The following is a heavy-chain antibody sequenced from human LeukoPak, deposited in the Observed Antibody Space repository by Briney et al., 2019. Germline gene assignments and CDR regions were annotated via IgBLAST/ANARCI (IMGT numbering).Heavy chain of an antibody. CDR3: ARDSSWFDY. J-gene: IGHJ4*02. Sequence: GGSLRLSCAASGFTFSSYEMNWVRQAPGKGLEWVSYISSSGSTINYADSVKGRFTISRDNAKNSLYLQMNSLRAEDTAVYYCARDSSWFDYWGQGTLVTVSS. CDR1: GFTFSSYE. CDR2: ISSSGSTI. V-gene: IGHV3-48*03.